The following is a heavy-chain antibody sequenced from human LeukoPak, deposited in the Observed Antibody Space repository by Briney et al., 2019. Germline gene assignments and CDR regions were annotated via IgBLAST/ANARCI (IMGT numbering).Heavy chain of an antibody. J-gene: IGHJ3*02. D-gene: IGHD2-2*01. Sequence: PGRSLRLSCAASGFTFSSYGMHWVRQAPGKGLEWVAVIWYDGSNKYYADSVKGRLIISRDNSKNTLYLQMNGLRAEDTAVYYCAKESGYCSSTSCFADAFDIWGQGTMVTVSS. CDR1: GFTFSSYG. V-gene: IGHV3-33*06. CDR3: AKESGYCSSTSCFADAFDI. CDR2: IWYDGSNK.